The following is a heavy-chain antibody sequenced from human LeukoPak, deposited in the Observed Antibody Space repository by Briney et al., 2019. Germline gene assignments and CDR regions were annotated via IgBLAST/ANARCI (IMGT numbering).Heavy chain of an antibody. D-gene: IGHD2-2*01. CDR2: IRYDGSNK. J-gene: IGHJ6*03. CDR1: GFTFSSYG. Sequence: GRSPRLSCAASGFTFSSYGMHWVRQAPGKGLEWVAVIRYDGSNKYYADSVKGRFTISRDNSKNTLYLQMNSLRAEDTAVYYCAKGHGYCSSTSCYLPGGYYYYMDVWGKGTTVTVSS. CDR3: AKGHGYCSSTSCYLPGGYYYYMDV. V-gene: IGHV3-30*02.